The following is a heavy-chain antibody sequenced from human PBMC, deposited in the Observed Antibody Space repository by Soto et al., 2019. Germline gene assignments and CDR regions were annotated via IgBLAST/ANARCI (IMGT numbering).Heavy chain of an antibody. CDR2: IIPIFGTA. D-gene: IGHD6-25*01. CDR1: GGTFSSYA. J-gene: IGHJ4*02. V-gene: IGHV1-69*13. CDR3: ARSYGIPAAGPHLDS. Sequence: SVKVSCKASGGTFSSYAISWVRQAPGQGLEWMGGIIPIFGTANYAQKFQGRVTITADESTSTAYMELSSLRSEDTAVYYCARSYGIPAAGPHLDSWGQGTLVTVSS.